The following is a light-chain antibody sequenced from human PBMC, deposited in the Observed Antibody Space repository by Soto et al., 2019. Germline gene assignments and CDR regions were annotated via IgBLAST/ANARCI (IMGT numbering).Light chain of an antibody. V-gene: IGKV1-33*01. CDR1: QDISNY. J-gene: IGKJ1*01. CDR3: HQYNSYS. CDR2: DAS. Sequence: DIQMTQSPSSLSASVGDRVTITCQASQDISNYLNWYQQKPGKAPKLLIYDASNLETGVPSRFSGSGSGTDFTFTISSLQPEDIATYYCHQYNSYSFGQGTKVEMK.